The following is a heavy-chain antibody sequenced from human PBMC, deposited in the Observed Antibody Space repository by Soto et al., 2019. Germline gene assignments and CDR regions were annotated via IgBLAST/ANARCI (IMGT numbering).Heavy chain of an antibody. V-gene: IGHV3-30*18. J-gene: IGHJ6*02. CDR2: ISNDGTKK. Sequence: GSLRLSCATSGFTFRRYGMHWVRQAPGKGLEWLAVISNDGTKKFFADPVKGRLTLSRDNARNTLYLQINSLRAEDTAVYFCGKDTLDCSGGDCPLFYYYGMDVWGQGTTVTVSS. CDR3: GKDTLDCSGGDCPLFYYYGMDV. CDR1: GFTFRRYG. D-gene: IGHD2-15*01.